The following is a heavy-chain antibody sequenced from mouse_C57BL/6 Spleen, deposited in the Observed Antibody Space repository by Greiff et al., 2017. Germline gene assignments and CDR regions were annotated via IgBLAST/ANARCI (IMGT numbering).Heavy chain of an antibody. CDR1: GYTFTSYW. J-gene: IGHJ4*01. Sequence: VKLQQPGAELVMPGASVKLSCKASGYTFTSYWMHWVKQRPGQGLEWIGEIDPSDSYTNYNQKFKGKSTLTVDKSSSTAYMQLSSLTSEDSAVYYCARSPYDYYAMDYWGQGTSVTVSS. CDR3: ARSPYDYYAMDY. CDR2: IDPSDSYT. V-gene: IGHV1-69*01.